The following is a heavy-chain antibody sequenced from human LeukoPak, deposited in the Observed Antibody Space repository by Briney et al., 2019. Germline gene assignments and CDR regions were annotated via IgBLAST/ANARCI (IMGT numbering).Heavy chain of an antibody. CDR3: ARLGGVDY. CDR2: ISSSSGST. V-gene: IGHV3-48*01. Sequence: GGSLRLSCAASGFTFSSYSMNWVRQAPGKGLEWISYISSSSGSTYDADSVKGRFTISRDNAKNSLYLQMNSLRAEDTAVYYCARLGGVDYWGQGTLVTVSS. J-gene: IGHJ4*02. D-gene: IGHD4-17*01. CDR1: GFTFSSYS.